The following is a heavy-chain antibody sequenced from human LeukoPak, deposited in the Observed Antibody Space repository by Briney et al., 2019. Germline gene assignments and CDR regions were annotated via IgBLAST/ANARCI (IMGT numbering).Heavy chain of an antibody. V-gene: IGHV3-30-3*01. CDR1: GFTFSSYA. J-gene: IGHJ3*02. CDR3: ARESGIDWNHDHAFDI. Sequence: GGSLRLSCAASGFTFSSYAMHWVRQAPGKGLEWVAVISYDGSNKYYADSVKGRFTISRDNSKNTLYLQMNSLRAEDTAVYYCARESGIDWNHDHAFDIWGQGTMVTVSS. CDR2: ISYDGSNK. D-gene: IGHD1-1*01.